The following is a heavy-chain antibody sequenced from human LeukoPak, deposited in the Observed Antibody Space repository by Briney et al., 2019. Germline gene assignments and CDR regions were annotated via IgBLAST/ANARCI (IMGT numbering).Heavy chain of an antibody. D-gene: IGHD6-19*01. CDR3: AGSGWYQYYFDY. V-gene: IGHV4-59*01. J-gene: IGHJ4*02. CDR2: IYYSGST. CDR1: GGSISRYY. Sequence: SETLSLTCTVSGGSISRYYWSWIRQPPGKGLEWIGYIYYSGSTNYNPSLKSRVTISVDTSKNQFSLKLSSVTAADTAVYYCAGSGWYQYYFDYWGQGTLVTVSS.